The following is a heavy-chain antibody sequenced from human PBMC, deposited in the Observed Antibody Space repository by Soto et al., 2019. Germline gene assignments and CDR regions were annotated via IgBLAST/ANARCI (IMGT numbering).Heavy chain of an antibody. J-gene: IGHJ4*02. D-gene: IGHD2-2*01. Sequence: QVQLVESGGGLVQPGRSLRLSCAASGFTFRNHAMHWVRQAPGKGLEWVAFISYDGNNDYYGDSVKGRFTISRDNCKHTLYLQMNGLAPDDTAMYYWASWAGQSCTSQYSGPFDYWVQGALVTVSS. CDR2: ISYDGNND. CDR1: GFTFRNHA. V-gene: IGHV3-30*03. CDR3: ASWAGQSCTSQYSGPFDY.